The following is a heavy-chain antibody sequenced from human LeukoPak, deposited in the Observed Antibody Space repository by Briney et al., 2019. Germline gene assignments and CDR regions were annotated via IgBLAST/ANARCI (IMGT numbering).Heavy chain of an antibody. Sequence: GGSLRLSCAASGFTVSSNYMSWVRQAPGRGREGVSVTYSGGSTYSAASVKGRFTISRDNSKNTLYLQMNSLTAEDTAVYYCARASTTVVAETYGMDVWGQGTTVTVYS. D-gene: IGHD4-23*01. CDR3: ARASTTVVAETYGMDV. CDR1: GFTVSSNY. J-gene: IGHJ6*02. CDR2: TYSGGST. V-gene: IGHV3-53*01.